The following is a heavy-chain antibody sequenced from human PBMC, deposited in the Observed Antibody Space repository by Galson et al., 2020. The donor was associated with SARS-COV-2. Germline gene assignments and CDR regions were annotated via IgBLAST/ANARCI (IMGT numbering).Heavy chain of an antibody. Sequence: GESLKISCAASGFTFSSYAMNWVRQAPGKGLEWVSSIRSNGGTTHYADSVEGRFTISRDNSKNTLFLQMNSLRAEDTAVYYCAKGQHSNGYQAAPFDYWGQGTLVTVSS. CDR2: IRSNGGTT. CDR3: AKGQHSNGYQAAPFDY. J-gene: IGHJ4*02. CDR1: GFTFSSYA. D-gene: IGHD3-22*01. V-gene: IGHV3-23*01.